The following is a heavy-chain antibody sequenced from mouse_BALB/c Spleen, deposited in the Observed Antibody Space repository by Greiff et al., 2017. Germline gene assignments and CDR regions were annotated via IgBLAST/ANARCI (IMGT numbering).Heavy chain of an antibody. V-gene: IGHV14-3*02. CDR3: ARSITRYFDV. Sequence: VQLQESGAELVKPGASVKLSCTASGFNIKDTYMHWVKQRPEQGLEWIGRIDPANGNTKYDPKFQGKATITADTSSNTAYLQLSSLTSEDTAVYYCARSITRYFDVWGAGTTVTVSS. CDR2: IDPANGNT. CDR1: GFNIKDTY. D-gene: IGHD1-1*01. J-gene: IGHJ1*01.